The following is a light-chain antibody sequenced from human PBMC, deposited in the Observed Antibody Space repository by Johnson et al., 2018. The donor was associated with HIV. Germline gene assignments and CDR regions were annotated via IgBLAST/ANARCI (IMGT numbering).Light chain of an antibody. CDR2: DNN. V-gene: IGLV1-51*01. CDR1: SSTIGNNY. Sequence: QSVLTQPPSVSAAPGQRVTISCYGSSSTIGNNYVSWYQQLPGTAPKLLIYDNNKRPSGIPDRFSGSKSGTSATLGITGLQTGDEADYYCGTWDSSLSAGVFGTGTKVTVL. CDR3: GTWDSSLSAGV. J-gene: IGLJ1*01.